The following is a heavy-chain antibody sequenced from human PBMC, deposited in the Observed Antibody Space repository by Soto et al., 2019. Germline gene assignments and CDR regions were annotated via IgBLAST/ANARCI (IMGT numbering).Heavy chain of an antibody. CDR2: IIPIFRTP. D-gene: IGHD2-15*01. J-gene: IGHJ4*03. CDR3: ATQKVVIMRDYFLDI. Sequence: SVKVSCKASGETFTNYTISWVRQAPGQGLEWMGGIIPIFRTPTYAQKFQGRVTITADDSTSTAYLELRSLRSDDTAVYYCATQKVVIMRDYFLDIWGRGTLVTVSS. V-gene: IGHV1-69*13. CDR1: GETFTNYT.